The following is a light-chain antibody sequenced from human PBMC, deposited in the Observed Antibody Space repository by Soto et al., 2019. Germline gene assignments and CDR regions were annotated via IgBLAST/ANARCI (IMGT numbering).Light chain of an antibody. CDR1: QGISSY. V-gene: IGKV1-9*01. Sequence: DIQLTQSPSFLSASVGDRVTITCRASQGISSYLAWYQQKPGKAPKLLIYAASTLQSGVPSRFSGSGSGTEFTLTISSLQPEDFATCYCQQLNSYPLTFGPGTKVDIK. J-gene: IGKJ3*01. CDR3: QQLNSYPLT. CDR2: AAS.